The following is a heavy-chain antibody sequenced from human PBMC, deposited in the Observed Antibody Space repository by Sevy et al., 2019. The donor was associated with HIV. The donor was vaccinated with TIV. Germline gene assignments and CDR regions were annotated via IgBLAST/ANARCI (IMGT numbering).Heavy chain of an antibody. V-gene: IGHV4-31*03. CDR1: GYSISSGGYY. CDR3: ARVPFYYDFDGYYYFDY. J-gene: IGHJ4*02. Sequence: SETLSLTCTVSGYSISSGGYYWSWIRQHPGKGLEWIGYIDYTGNAYYTPSLKSRITISVDTSKNRFSLKLASVTAADTAVYYCARVPFYYDFDGYYYFDYWGQGTLVTVSS. D-gene: IGHD3-22*01. CDR2: IDYTGNA.